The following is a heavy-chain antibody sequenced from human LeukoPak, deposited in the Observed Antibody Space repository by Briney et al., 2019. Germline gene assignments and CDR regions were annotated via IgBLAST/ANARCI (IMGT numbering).Heavy chain of an antibody. Sequence: ASVKASCKASGYTFTSYGISWVRQAPGQGREWGGWISAYNGNTNYAQKLQGRVTMTEDTSTDTAYMELSSLRSEDTAVYYCATGFLDIGSWYYFDYCGQGTLVTVSS. CDR2: ISAYNGNT. D-gene: IGHD6-13*01. CDR3: ATGFLDIGSWYYFDY. V-gene: IGHV1-18*01. J-gene: IGHJ4*02. CDR1: GYTFTSYG.